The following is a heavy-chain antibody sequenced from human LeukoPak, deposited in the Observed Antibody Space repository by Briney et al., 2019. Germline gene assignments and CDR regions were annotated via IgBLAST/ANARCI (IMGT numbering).Heavy chain of an antibody. J-gene: IGHJ4*02. V-gene: IGHV4-30-4*01. Sequence: SQTLSLICTVSGGSISSGDYYWSWIRQPPATGLEWIGYIYYSGSTYYNPSLKSQVTISVDTSKNHFSLKLSSVTAADTAVYYCARGATIWSYYYGSGTTGRYFDYWGQGTLVTVSS. CDR3: ARGATIWSYYYGSGTTGRYFDY. D-gene: IGHD3-10*01. CDR1: GGSISSGDYY. CDR2: IYYSGST.